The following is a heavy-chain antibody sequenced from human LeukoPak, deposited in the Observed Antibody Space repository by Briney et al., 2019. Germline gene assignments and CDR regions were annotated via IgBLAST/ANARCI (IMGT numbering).Heavy chain of an antibody. CDR1: GFTFSSYA. D-gene: IGHD3-9*01. Sequence: GGSLRLSCAASGFTFSSYAMHWVRQAPGKGLEWVAVISYDGSNKYYADSVKGRFTISRDNSKNTLYLQMNSLRAEDTAVYYCARGVDVLRYFDWLLNWFDPWGQGTLVTVSS. V-gene: IGHV3-30-3*01. J-gene: IGHJ5*02. CDR3: ARGVDVLRYFDWLLNWFDP. CDR2: ISYDGSNK.